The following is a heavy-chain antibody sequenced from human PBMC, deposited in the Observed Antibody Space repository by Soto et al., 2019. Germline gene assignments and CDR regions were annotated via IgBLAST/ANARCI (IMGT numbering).Heavy chain of an antibody. CDR1: GDSITNSHW. J-gene: IGHJ4*02. D-gene: IGHD6-25*01. V-gene: IGHV4-4*02. CDR3: ARGETQQQRDY. CDR2: IHHSGST. Sequence: QVLLQESGPGLVKPSGNLSLTCAVSGDSITNSHWWSWVRQPPGKGLEWIGEIHHSGSTKYNPSLESRLIISVDRSKKTFFLRLTSVTAADTGVYFCARGETQQQRDYWGQGSLVTVSS.